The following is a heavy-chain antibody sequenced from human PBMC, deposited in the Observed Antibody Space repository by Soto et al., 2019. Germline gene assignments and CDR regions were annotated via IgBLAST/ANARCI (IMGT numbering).Heavy chain of an antibody. CDR1: GYSFTTYG. D-gene: IGHD3-22*01. CDR3: ARPYDSSQSPRFDY. CDR2: ISPYNGKT. V-gene: IGHV1-18*01. J-gene: IGHJ4*02. Sequence: GASVKVSCKASGYSFTTYGIFWVRQAPGQGLEWMGRISPYNGKTNYAQNLQGRVSMTTDTSTTTAYMELRSLRSDDTAVYYCARPYDSSQSPRFDYWGQGTLVTVSS.